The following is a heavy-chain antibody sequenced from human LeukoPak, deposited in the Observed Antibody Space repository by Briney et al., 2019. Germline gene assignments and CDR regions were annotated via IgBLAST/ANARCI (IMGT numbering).Heavy chain of an antibody. V-gene: IGHV3-21*01. Sequence: PGGSLRLPCAASGFTFSSYTMNWVHQAPGKGLEWVSYISSSSSYISYADSLKGRFTISRDNAKNSLYLQMNSLRAEDTAVYYCARDYSSSCWNWGQGTLVTVSS. CDR2: ISSSSSYI. D-gene: IGHD6-13*01. CDR3: ARDYSSSCWN. J-gene: IGHJ4*02. CDR1: GFTFSSYT.